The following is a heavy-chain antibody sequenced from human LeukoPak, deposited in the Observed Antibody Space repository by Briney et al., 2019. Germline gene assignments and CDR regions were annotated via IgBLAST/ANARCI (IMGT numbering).Heavy chain of an antibody. V-gene: IGHV4-59*01. CDR2: IYYSGST. CDR3: ARDSGSYLLHY. Sequence: SETLSLTCTVSGGSISSYYWSWIRQPPGKGLEWIGYIYYSGSTNYNPSLKSRVTISVDTSKNQFSLKLSSVTAADTAVYYCARDSGSYLLHYWGQGTLVTVSS. D-gene: IGHD1-26*01. CDR1: GGSISSYY. J-gene: IGHJ4*02.